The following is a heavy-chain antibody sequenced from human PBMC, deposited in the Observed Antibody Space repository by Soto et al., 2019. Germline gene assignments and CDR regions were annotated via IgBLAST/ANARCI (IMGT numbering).Heavy chain of an antibody. V-gene: IGHV3-53*02. Sequence: EVQLVETGGGLIQPGGSLRLSCAASGLSVGSNYMNWVRQAPGKGLEWVSILCSGGSTYYADSVKGRFSISRDNSRNTLYLQMNSLRAEDTALYYCARSATADDALDIWGQGTTVIVSS. CDR3: ARSATADDALDI. D-gene: IGHD5-18*01. J-gene: IGHJ3*02. CDR2: LCSGGST. CDR1: GLSVGSNY.